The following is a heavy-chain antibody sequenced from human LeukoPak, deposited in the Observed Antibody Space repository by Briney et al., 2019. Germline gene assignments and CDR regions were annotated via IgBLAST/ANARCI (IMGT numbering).Heavy chain of an antibody. CDR2: IYPGDSDT. J-gene: IGHJ5*02. D-gene: IGHD3-22*01. V-gene: IGHV5-51*01. CDR3: ARLIKEGVLVITTYYNWFDP. Sequence: GESLKISCKGSGYSFTSYWIGWVRQMPGKGLEWMGIIYPGDSDTRYNASFQGQVTISADKSISTAYLQWSSLKASDTAMYYCARLIKEGVLVITTYYNWFDPWGQGTLVTVSS. CDR1: GYSFTSYW.